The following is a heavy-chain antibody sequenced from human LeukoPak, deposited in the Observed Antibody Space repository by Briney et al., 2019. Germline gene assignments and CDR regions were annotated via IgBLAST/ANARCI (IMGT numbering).Heavy chain of an antibody. CDR2: IKQDGSQE. V-gene: IGHV3-7*01. Sequence: GGSLRLSCAASRFTLSTYWMSWVRQAPGKGLEWVAHIKQDGSQEYYVDSVKGRFTVSRDSAKNSLYLQMNSLRAEDTAVYYCARGVPYDSWSGPHYSDYWGQGTLVTVSS. CDR1: RFTLSTYW. J-gene: IGHJ4*02. CDR3: ARGVPYDSWSGPHYSDY. D-gene: IGHD3-3*01.